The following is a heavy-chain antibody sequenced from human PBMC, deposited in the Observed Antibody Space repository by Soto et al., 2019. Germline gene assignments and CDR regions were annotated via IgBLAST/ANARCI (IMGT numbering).Heavy chain of an antibody. CDR1: GFTFSDYY. CDR3: AREDYYDGSGYYSY. D-gene: IGHD3-22*01. CDR2: ISSSSDYT. Sequence: PXXSLRLSFAASGFTFSDYYMSWIRQAPGKGLEWISYISSSSDYTNYADSVKGRFTISRDNAKNSLYLQMNSLRAEDTAVYYCAREDYYDGSGYYSYWGQGTLVTVSS. V-gene: IGHV3-11*05. J-gene: IGHJ4*02.